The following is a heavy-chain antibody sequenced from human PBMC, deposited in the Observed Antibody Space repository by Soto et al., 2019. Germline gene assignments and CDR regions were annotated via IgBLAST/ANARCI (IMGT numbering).Heavy chain of an antibody. CDR3: TTEIHGYRYFDS. D-gene: IGHD5-18*01. CDR2: IKTTTDGGTT. V-gene: IGHV3-15*01. Sequence: XGSLRLSCAAAGFTFSNAWLSWVRQAPGKGLEWVGHIKTTTDGGTTDYAAPVKGRFTISRDDSQNTLYLQMDSLNTEDTAVYFCTTEIHGYRYFDSWGQGTLATVSS. CDR1: GFTFSNAW. J-gene: IGHJ4*02.